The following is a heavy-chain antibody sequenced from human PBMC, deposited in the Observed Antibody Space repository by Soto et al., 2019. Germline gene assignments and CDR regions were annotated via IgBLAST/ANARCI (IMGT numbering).Heavy chain of an antibody. CDR1: GFTFSSYG. CDR3: ARDTARAMVRIYYGMDV. V-gene: IGHV3-33*01. Sequence: QVQLVESGGGVVQPGRSLRLSCAASGFTFSSYGMHWVRQAPGKGLEWVAVILYDGSNKYYADSVKGRFTISRDNSKNTLYLQMNSLRAEDTAVYYCARDTARAMVRIYYGMDVWGQGTTVTVSS. J-gene: IGHJ6*02. D-gene: IGHD3-10*01. CDR2: ILYDGSNK.